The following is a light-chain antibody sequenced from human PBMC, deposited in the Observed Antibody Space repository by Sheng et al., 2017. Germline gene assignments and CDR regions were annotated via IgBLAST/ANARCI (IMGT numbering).Light chain of an antibody. V-gene: IGKV3-15*01. CDR2: GAS. J-gene: IGKJ4*01. CDR1: QSVAIY. Sequence: EIVLTQSPATLSLSPGERATLSCRASQSVAIYLAWFQQKPGQAPRLLIYGASSRATGVPARFIGSGSGTEFTLTISSLQSEDFAVYYCQHYNSWPLTFGGGTKVDIK. CDR3: QHYNSWPLT.